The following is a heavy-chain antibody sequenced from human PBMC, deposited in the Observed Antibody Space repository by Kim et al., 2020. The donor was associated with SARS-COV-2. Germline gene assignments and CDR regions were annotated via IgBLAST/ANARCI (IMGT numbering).Heavy chain of an antibody. V-gene: IGHV3-13*04. CDR2: IGTAGDT. CDR3: ARGGGSGSYSGDAFDI. D-gene: IGHD3-10*01. J-gene: IGHJ3*02. CDR1: GFTFSSYD. Sequence: GGSLRLSCAASGFTFSSYDMHWVRQATGKGLEWVSAIGTAGDTYYPGSVKGRFTISREKAKNSLYLQMNSLRAGDTAGYYCARGGGSGSYSGDAFDIWGHGTMVTVSS.